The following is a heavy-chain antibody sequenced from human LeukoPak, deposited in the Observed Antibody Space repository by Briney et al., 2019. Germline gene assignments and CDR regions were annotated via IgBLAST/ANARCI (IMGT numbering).Heavy chain of an antibody. CDR2: INHSGST. V-gene: IGHV4-34*01. Sequence: PSETLSLTCAVYGGSFSGYYWSWIRQPPGKGLEWIGEINHSGSTNYNPSLKSRVTISVDTSKNQFSLKLSSVTAADTAVYYCASLGKDDAFDIWGQGTMVTVSS. CDR1: GGSFSGYY. J-gene: IGHJ3*02. D-gene: IGHD1-26*01. CDR3: ASLGKDDAFDI.